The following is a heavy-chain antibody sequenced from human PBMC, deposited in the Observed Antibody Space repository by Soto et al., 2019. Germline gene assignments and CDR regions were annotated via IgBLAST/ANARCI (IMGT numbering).Heavy chain of an antibody. D-gene: IGHD2-8*01. J-gene: IGHJ4*02. CDR2: ISISGSYI. Sequence: GGSLRLSCAASGFTFSSYAMSWVRQAPGKGLEWVSSISISGSYIYYADSVRGRFTISRDNAKNSLYLQMNSLRAEDTAVYYCARGYCTNGVCYTLYYFDYWGQGTLVTVSS. CDR1: GFTFSSYA. V-gene: IGHV3-21*01. CDR3: ARGYCTNGVCYTLYYFDY.